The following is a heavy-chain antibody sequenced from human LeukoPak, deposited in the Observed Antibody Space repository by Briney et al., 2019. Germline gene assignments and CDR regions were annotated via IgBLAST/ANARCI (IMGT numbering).Heavy chain of an antibody. CDR2: ISSSSSYI. Sequence: GGSLRLSCAASGFTFNSYSMNWVRQAPGKGLEWVSSISSSSSYIYYADSVKGRFTISRDNAKNSLYLQMNSLRAEDTAVYYCARVGVGGSHDYWGQGTLVTVSS. V-gene: IGHV3-21*01. CDR3: ARVGVGGSHDY. D-gene: IGHD1-26*01. J-gene: IGHJ4*02. CDR1: GFTFNSYS.